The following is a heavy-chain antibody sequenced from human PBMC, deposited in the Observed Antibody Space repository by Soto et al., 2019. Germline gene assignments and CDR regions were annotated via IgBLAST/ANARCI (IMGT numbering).Heavy chain of an antibody. D-gene: IGHD3-22*01. J-gene: IGHJ3*02. V-gene: IGHV3-7*03. Sequence: EVQLVESGGGLVQPGGSLRLSCAASGFTFSSYWMSWVRQAPGKGLEWVANIKQDGSAKYYVDSVKGRFTISRDNAKNSLYLQMNSLRAEDTAVYYCARVNYYDSSGYYLSAFDIWGQGTMVTVSS. CDR1: GFTFSSYW. CDR2: IKQDGSAK. CDR3: ARVNYYDSSGYYLSAFDI.